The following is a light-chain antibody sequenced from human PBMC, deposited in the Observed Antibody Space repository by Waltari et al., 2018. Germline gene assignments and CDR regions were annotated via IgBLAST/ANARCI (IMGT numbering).Light chain of an antibody. J-gene: IGKJ4*01. Sequence: EIVMTQSPATLSVSPGERATLPCRASQSVSSNLAWYQQKPGQAPRLLIYGASTRATGIPARFSGSGSGTEFTLTISSLQSEDFAVYYCQQYNNWPPPLTFGGGTKVEIK. CDR1: QSVSSN. V-gene: IGKV3-15*01. CDR3: QQYNNWPPPLT. CDR2: GAS.